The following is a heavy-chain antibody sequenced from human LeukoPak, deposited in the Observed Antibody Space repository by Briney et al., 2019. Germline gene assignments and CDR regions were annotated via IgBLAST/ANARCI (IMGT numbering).Heavy chain of an antibody. CDR2: IYPGDSDT. D-gene: IGHD5-24*01. CDR3: ARRLGRAMSDWFDP. V-gene: IGHV5-51*01. J-gene: IGHJ5*02. CDR1: GCSFTSYW. Sequence: GESLKISCKGSGCSFTSYWIGWVRQMPGKGLEWMGIIYPGDSDTRYSPSFQGQVTISVDKSINTAYLQWSSLKASVTAMYYCARRLGRAMSDWFDPWGQGTLVTVSS.